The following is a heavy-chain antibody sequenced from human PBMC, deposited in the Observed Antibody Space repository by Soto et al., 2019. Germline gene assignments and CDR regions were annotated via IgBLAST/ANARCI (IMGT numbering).Heavy chain of an antibody. J-gene: IGHJ6*02. CDR2: INSDGSST. Sequence: PGGSLRLSCAASGVTFSSYWMHWVLQVPGKGLVWVSRINSDGSSTGYADFVKGRFTISRDNAKNTLYLQMNSLRAEDTAVYYCARDGRVGATGCMDVWGQGTTVTVSS. CDR1: GVTFSSYW. CDR3: ARDGRVGATGCMDV. D-gene: IGHD1-26*01. V-gene: IGHV3-74*01.